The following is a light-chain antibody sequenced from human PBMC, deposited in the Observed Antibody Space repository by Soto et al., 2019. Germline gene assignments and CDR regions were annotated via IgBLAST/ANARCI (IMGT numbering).Light chain of an antibody. J-gene: IGLJ1*01. Sequence: QSVLTHPPSVSGSPGQSVTISCTGTSSDVGSYNRVSWYQQPPGTAPKLMIYEVSNRPSGVPDRFSGSKSGNTASLTISGLQAEDEADYYCNSYTSSGTDVFGTGTKVTVL. CDR3: NSYTSSGTDV. CDR1: SSDVGSYNR. CDR2: EVS. V-gene: IGLV2-18*02.